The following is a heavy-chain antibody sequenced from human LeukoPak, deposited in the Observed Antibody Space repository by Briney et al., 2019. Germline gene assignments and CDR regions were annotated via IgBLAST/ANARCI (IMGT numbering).Heavy chain of an antibody. J-gene: IGHJ4*02. CDR3: MRGTYTADY. CDR2: ISPNGGST. D-gene: IGHD2-2*02. V-gene: IGHV3-64D*06. CDR1: GSPFSNYF. Sequence: GGSLRLSCSASGSPFSNYFMTWVRQAPGKALEYVSAISPNGGSTYYADSVKGRFTISRDNSKKMLYLQMSGLRLDDTAVYYCMRGTYTADYWGQGTLVTVSS.